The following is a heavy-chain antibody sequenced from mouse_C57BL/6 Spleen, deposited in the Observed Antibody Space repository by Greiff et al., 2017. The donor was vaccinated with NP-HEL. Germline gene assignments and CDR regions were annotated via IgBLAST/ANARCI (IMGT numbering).Heavy chain of an antibody. J-gene: IGHJ2*01. CDR3: ARGGLRLALDY. D-gene: IGHD2-4*01. V-gene: IGHV1-55*01. Sequence: VQLQQPGAELVKPGASVKMSCKASGYTFTSYWITWVKQRPGQGLEWIGDICPGSGSTNYNEKFKSRATLTVDTSSSTAYIQLSRLTSEDSAVYYCARGGLRLALDYWGQGTTLTVSS. CDR1: GYTFTSYW. CDR2: ICPGSGST.